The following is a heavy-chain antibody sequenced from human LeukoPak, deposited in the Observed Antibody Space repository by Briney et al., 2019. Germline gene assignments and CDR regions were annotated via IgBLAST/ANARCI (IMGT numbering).Heavy chain of an antibody. CDR1: GFTFSSYG. J-gene: IGHJ4*02. V-gene: IGHV3-30*02. Sequence: GGSLRLSCAASGFTFSSYGMHWVRQAPGKGLEWGAFIRYDGSNKYYADSVKVRFTISRANSQNTLYLQMNSLRAEDTAVYSCAKGEDIVATHLDYWGQGTLVTVS. CDR3: AKGEDIVATHLDY. D-gene: IGHD5-12*01. CDR2: IRYDGSNK.